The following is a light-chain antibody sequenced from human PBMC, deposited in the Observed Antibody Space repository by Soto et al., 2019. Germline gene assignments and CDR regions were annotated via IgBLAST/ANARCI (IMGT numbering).Light chain of an antibody. CDR2: SNN. CDR1: SSNIGSNT. CDR3: AAWDDSLSGV. V-gene: IGLV1-44*01. J-gene: IGLJ3*02. Sequence: QSALTQPPSASGTPGQRVTISCSGSSSNIGSNTVNWYQQLPGTAPKHLIFSNNQRPSGVPDRFSGSKSGTSASLAISGLQPEDEADYYCAAWDDSLSGVFGGGTQLTVL.